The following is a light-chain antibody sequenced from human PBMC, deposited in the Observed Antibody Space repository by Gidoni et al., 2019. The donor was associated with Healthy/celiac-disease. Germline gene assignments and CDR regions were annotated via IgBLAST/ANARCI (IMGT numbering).Light chain of an antibody. J-gene: IGKJ5*01. CDR3: MQALQTPAT. Sequence: DIVMTQSPLSLPVTPGEPASHSCRSSQSLLHSNGYNYLDWYLQKPGQSPQLLIYLGSNRSSGVPDRFSGSGSGTDFTLKISRVEAEDVRVYYCMQALQTPATFGQGTRLEIK. V-gene: IGKV2-28*01. CDR2: LGS. CDR1: QSLLHSNGYNY.